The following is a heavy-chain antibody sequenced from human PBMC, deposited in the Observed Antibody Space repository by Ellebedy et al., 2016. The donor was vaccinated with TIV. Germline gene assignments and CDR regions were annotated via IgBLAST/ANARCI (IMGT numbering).Heavy chain of an antibody. J-gene: IGHJ6*02. CDR3: ARLLGEMGNYHGMDV. V-gene: IGHV3-23*01. CDR2: ISGSGGST. Sequence: GESLKISCAASGFTFSSYAMSWVRQAPGKGLEWVSTISGSGGSTRYADSVKGRLTISRDNSKNTLYLQMNSLRGEDTAVYYCARLLGEMGNYHGMDVWGQGTTVTVSS. CDR1: GFTFSSYA. D-gene: IGHD3-10*01.